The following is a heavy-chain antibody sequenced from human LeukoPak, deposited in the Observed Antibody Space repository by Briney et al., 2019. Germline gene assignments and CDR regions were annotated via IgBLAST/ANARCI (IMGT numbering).Heavy chain of an antibody. CDR2: INHSGST. V-gene: IGHV4-34*01. CDR1: GGSFSGYY. Sequence: SETLSLTCAVYGGSFSGYYWSWIRQPPGKGLEWIGKINHSGSTNYNPSLKSRVTISVDTSKNQFSLKLSSVTAADTAVYYCARVKGYYDSSGYYYYWGQGTLVTVSS. D-gene: IGHD3-22*01. CDR3: ARVKGYYDSSGYYYY. J-gene: IGHJ4*02.